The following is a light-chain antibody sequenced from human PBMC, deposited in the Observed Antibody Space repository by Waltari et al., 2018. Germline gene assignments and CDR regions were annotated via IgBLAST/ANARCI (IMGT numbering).Light chain of an antibody. V-gene: IGKV1-39*01. CDR2: SAS. Sequence: DIQVTQSPSSLGASVGDRITISCRTSQNISSYLSWFQQKPGKAPKLLISSASRLQPGVPSRFSGSGFGTNFTLTISSLQPDDFTIYYCQQSSITPRTFGRGTKVDIK. J-gene: IGKJ1*01. CDR1: QNISSY. CDR3: QQSSITPRT.